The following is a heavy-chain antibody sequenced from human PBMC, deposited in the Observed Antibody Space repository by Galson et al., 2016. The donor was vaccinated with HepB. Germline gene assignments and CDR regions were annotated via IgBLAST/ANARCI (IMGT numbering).Heavy chain of an antibody. CDR1: GDSISSPSW. D-gene: IGHD3/OR15-3a*01. CDR2: ITPSGGT. Sequence: SETLSLTCAVSGDSISSPSWRSWVRQPPGKGLEWIGEITPSGGTNYNPSLWSRVTISEDRSKNQFSLRLSSVTAADTAVYYCASHPVDFSYWGQGTLVTVSS. CDR3: ASHPVDFSY. V-gene: IGHV4-4*02. J-gene: IGHJ4*02.